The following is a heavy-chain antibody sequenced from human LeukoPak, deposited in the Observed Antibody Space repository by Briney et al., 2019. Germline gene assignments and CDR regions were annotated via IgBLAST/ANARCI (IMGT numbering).Heavy chain of an antibody. Sequence: GGSLRLSCAASGFTFSDYYMSWIRQAPGKGLEWVSYISSSGSTIYYADSVKGRFTISRDNSKNTLYLQMNSLRAEDTAVYYCAKPADSSGWYYPWDYWGQGTLVTVSS. J-gene: IGHJ4*02. CDR2: ISSSGSTI. D-gene: IGHD6-19*01. V-gene: IGHV3-11*01. CDR3: AKPADSSGWYYPWDY. CDR1: GFTFSDYY.